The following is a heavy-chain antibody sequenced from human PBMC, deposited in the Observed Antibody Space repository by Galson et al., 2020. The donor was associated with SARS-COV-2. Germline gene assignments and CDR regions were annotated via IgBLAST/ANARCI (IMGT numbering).Heavy chain of an antibody. J-gene: IGHJ4*02. D-gene: IGHD1-26*01. Sequence: SETLSLTCTVSTGSVSTSSYYWGWIRQPPGKGLEWIGTVYYTGRTYYNPSLKNRVTISVDTSKNQFSLKMSSLTAADTAVYYCARHGVGVTEGVIDFWGQGALVTVSS. V-gene: IGHV4-39*01. CDR3: ARHGVGVTEGVIDF. CDR1: TGSVSTSSYY. CDR2: VYYTGRT.